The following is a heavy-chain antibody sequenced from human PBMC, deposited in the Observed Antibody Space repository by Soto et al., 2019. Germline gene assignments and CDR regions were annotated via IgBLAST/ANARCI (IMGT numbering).Heavy chain of an antibody. CDR1: GYTFTSYY. CDR2: INPSGGST. D-gene: IGHD3-10*01. CDR3: ARDRSRVRGVDYYYGMDV. V-gene: IGHV1-46*01. Sequence: ASVKVSCKASGYTFTSYYMHWVRQAPGQGLEWMGIINPSGGSTSYAQKFQGRVTMTRDTSTSTVYMELSSLRSEDTAVYYCARDRSRVRGVDYYYGMDVWGRGTTVTVSS. J-gene: IGHJ6*02.